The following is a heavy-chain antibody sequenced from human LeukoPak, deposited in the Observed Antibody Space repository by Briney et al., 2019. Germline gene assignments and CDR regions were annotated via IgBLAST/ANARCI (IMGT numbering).Heavy chain of an antibody. CDR2: INPNSGGT. J-gene: IGHJ4*02. Sequence: ASVKVSCKASGYTFTGYYIQWVRQAPGQGLEWMGWINPNSGGTNYAQKFQGRVTMTRDTSISTAYMELSRLRSDDTAVYYCASRAAAGTYYFDYWGQGTLVTVSS. CDR1: GYTFTGYY. V-gene: IGHV1-2*02. D-gene: IGHD6-13*01. CDR3: ASRAAAGTYYFDY.